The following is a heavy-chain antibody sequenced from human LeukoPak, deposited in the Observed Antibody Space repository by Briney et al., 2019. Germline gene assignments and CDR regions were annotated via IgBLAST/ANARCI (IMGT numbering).Heavy chain of an antibody. D-gene: IGHD4-23*01. CDR2: IIPIFGPA. CDR1: GGTFSSYA. CDR3: ARDDRLWGGNPNMDV. J-gene: IGHJ6*03. Sequence: SVKVSCKASGGTFSSYAISWVRLAPGQGHEWMGRIIPIFGPANYPQNFQGRVTISTDKSTTTVYMELSSLRFDDTAVYYCARDDRLWGGNPNMDVWGKGTTVTVS. V-gene: IGHV1-69*05.